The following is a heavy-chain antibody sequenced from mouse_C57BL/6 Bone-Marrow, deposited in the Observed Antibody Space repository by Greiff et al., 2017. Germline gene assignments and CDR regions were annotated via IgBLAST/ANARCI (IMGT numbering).Heavy chain of an antibody. D-gene: IGHD2-12*01. CDR3: ARCAYYSNYVGY. Sequence: EVKLMESVAELVRPGASVKLSCTASGFNIKNTYMHWVKQRPEQGLEWIGRIDPANGNTKYAPQFQGKATITSDTSSNTAYLQLSSLTSEDTAIYYCARCAYYSNYVGYWGQGTTLTVSS. CDR1: GFNIKNTY. V-gene: IGHV14-3*01. CDR2: IDPANGNT. J-gene: IGHJ2*01.